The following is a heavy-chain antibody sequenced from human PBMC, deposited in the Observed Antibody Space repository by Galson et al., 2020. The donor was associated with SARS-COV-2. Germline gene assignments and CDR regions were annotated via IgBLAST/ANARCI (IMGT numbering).Heavy chain of an antibody. Sequence: TLSLTCTVSGGSISSYYWSWIRQPPGKGLEWIGYIYYSGSTNYNPSLKSRVTISVDTSKNQFSLKLSSVTAADTAVYYCARDASSSWLDAFDIWGQGTMVTVSS. CDR2: IYYSGST. CDR1: GGSISSYY. CDR3: ARDASSSWLDAFDI. V-gene: IGHV4-59*01. D-gene: IGHD6-13*01. J-gene: IGHJ3*02.